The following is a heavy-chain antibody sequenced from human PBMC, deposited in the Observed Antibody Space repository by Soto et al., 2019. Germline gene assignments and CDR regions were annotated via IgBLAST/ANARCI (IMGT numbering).Heavy chain of an antibody. Sequence: TMSLTFAVSGASISSGDYSWSWVRPPTGTGLEWLGHIHPGGTPYYKASFNSRVTISPDRSKHQISLSLHSVTVAATAMSFSARVAYSRAEYVFDPWGQGILVTVSS. CDR2: IHPGGTP. V-gene: IGHV4-30-2*01. J-gene: IGHJ5*02. CDR3: ARVAYSRAEYVFDP. CDR1: GASISSGDYS. D-gene: IGHD5-18*01.